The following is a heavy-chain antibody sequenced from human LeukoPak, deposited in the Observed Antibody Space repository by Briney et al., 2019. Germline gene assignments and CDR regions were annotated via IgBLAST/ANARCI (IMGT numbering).Heavy chain of an antibody. CDR3: TSYGGILDY. CDR2: IRSKAYGGTT. CDR1: GFTFGDYA. J-gene: IGHJ4*02. D-gene: IGHD4-17*01. V-gene: IGHV3-49*04. Sequence: QTGGSLRLSCTASGFTFGDYAMSWVRQAPGKGLEWVGFIRSKAYGGTTEYAASVKGRFTISRDDSKSIAYLQMNSLKTEDTAVYYCTSYGGILDYWGQGTLVTVSS.